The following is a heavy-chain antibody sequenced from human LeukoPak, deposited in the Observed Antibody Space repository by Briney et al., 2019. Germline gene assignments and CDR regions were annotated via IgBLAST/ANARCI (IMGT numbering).Heavy chain of an antibody. CDR1: GGTFGSYV. J-gene: IGHJ4*02. D-gene: IGHD3-3*01. CDR2: IIPILGIA. V-gene: IGHV1-69*04. Sequence: ASVKVSCKASGGTFGSYVISWVRQAPGQGLEWMGRIIPILGIANYAQKFQGRVTITADKSTSTAYMELSSLRSEDTAVYYCARAVHGGFLYYFDYWGQGTLVTVSS. CDR3: ARAVHGGFLYYFDY.